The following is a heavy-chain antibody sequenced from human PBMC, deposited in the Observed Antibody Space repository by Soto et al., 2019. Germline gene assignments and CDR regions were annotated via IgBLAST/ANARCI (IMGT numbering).Heavy chain of an antibody. Sequence: SETLSLTCAVYGGSFSGYYWSWIRQPPGKGLEWIGEINHSGSTNYNPSLKSRVTISVDTSKNQFSLKLSSVTAADTAVYYCARHQGVVEVEPQNEIPFDYWGQRTLVTVSS. CDR1: GGSFSGYY. D-gene: IGHD1-1*01. CDR2: INHSGST. V-gene: IGHV4-34*01. CDR3: ARHQGVVEVEPQNEIPFDY. J-gene: IGHJ4*02.